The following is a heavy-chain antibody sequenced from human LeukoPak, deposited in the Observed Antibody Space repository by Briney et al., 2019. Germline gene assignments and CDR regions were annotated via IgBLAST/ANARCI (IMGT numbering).Heavy chain of an antibody. D-gene: IGHD5-24*01. CDR2: IYYSGST. CDR3: ARDLGGRWLQFKTQIGYFDY. Sequence: PSETLSLTCTVSGGSISSSSYYWGWIRQPPGKGLEWIGSIYYSGSTYYNPSLKSRVTISVDTSKNQFSPKLSSVTAADTAVYYCARDLGGRWLQFKTQIGYFDYWGQGALVTVSS. V-gene: IGHV4-39*07. CDR1: GGSISSSSYY. J-gene: IGHJ4*02.